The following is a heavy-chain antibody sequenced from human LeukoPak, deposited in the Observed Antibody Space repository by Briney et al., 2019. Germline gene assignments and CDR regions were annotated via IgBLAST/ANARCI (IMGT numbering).Heavy chain of an antibody. J-gene: IGHJ4*02. V-gene: IGHV4-34*01. CDR1: GGSFSGYY. Sequence: PSETLSLTCAVYGGSFSGYYWSWIRQPPGKGLEWIGEINHSGSTNYNPSLKSRVTISVDTSKNQFSLKLSSVTAADTAVYYCARLGRDGYNYPFDYWGQGTLVTVSS. D-gene: IGHD5-24*01. CDR3: ARLGRDGYNYPFDY. CDR2: INHSGST.